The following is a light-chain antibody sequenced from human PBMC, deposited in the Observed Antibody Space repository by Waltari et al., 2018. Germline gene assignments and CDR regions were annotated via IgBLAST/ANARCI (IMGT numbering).Light chain of an antibody. CDR3: QQYNNWPPLYT. CDR1: QSISTN. J-gene: IGKJ2*01. V-gene: IGKV3-15*01. CDR2: DTS. Sequence: EIAMTQSPATLSMSPGERATLSCRASQSISTNLAWYQQRPGQAPRLLIYDTSTRATGIPVKFSGSGSGTEFTLTISDLQPEDFAVYYCQQYNNWPPLYTFGQGTKLDIK.